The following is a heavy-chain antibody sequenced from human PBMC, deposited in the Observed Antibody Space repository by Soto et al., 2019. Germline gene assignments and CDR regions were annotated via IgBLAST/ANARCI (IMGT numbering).Heavy chain of an antibody. J-gene: IGHJ3*02. CDR1: GFSLSTSGVG. Sequence: GSGPTLVNPTRTLTLTCTFSGFSLSTSGVGVGWIRQPPGKALEWLALIYWDDDKRYSPSLKSRLTITKDTSKNQVVLTMTNMDPVDTATYYCAHRLEEILWFGELLYHDAFDIWGQGTMVTVSS. CDR3: AHRLEEILWFGELLYHDAFDI. V-gene: IGHV2-5*02. D-gene: IGHD3-10*01. CDR2: IYWDDDK.